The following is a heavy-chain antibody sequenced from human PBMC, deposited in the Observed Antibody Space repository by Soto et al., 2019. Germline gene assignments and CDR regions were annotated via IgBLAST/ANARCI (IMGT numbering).Heavy chain of an antibody. Sequence: QVQLQESGPGLVKPSETLSLTCTVSGGSISSYYWTWIRQPPGKGLEWIGFMYNSGSTHYNPSLKSRVTISLDTSKNQFSLNLRSVTAADTAVYYCASMGYHYGSGSYPLDYWGQATLVTVSS. V-gene: IGHV4-59*08. J-gene: IGHJ4*02. CDR3: ASMGYHYGSGSYPLDY. CDR1: GGSISSYY. D-gene: IGHD3-10*01. CDR2: MYNSGST.